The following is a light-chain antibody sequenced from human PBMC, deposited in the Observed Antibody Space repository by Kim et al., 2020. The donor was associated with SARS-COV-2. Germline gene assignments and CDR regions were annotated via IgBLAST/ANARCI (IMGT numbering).Light chain of an antibody. Sequence: SASVGDRVTITCRARQRMSSRLAWYQQKPGKAPKLMIYDAASLQSGVPSRFAGSGSGTEFTLTISSLQPDDFATYYCQQYKSYRTFGQGTKVEIK. V-gene: IGKV1-5*01. CDR3: QQYKSYRT. CDR2: DAA. CDR1: QRMSSR. J-gene: IGKJ1*01.